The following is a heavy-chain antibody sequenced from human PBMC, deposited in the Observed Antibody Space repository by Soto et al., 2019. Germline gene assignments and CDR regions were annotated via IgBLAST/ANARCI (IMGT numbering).Heavy chain of an antibody. CDR3: ARLAGTGNYYYYGMDV. V-gene: IGHV5-51*01. CDR2: IYPGDSDT. D-gene: IGHD6-19*01. J-gene: IGHJ6*02. Sequence: GESLKISCKGSGYSFTSYWIGWVRQMPGKGLEWMGIIYPGDSDTRYSPSFQRQVTISADKSISTAYLQWSSLKASDTAMYYCARLAGTGNYYYYGMDVWGQGTTVTVSS. CDR1: GYSFTSYW.